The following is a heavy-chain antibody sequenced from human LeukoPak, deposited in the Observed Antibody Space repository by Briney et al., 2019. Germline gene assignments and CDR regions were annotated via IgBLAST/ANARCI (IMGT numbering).Heavy chain of an antibody. V-gene: IGHV4-59*01. J-gene: IGHJ4*02. D-gene: IGHD5-18*01. CDR1: GGSISNYY. Sequence: SETLSLTCTVSGGSISNYYWSWIRQPPGKGLEWIGFIYKSETTSYSPSLQSRVTISVDTSKSQFSLKLSSVTAADTAVYYCAGGVGYSYGLDYWGQGTLVIVSS. CDR2: IYKSETT. CDR3: AGGVGYSYGLDY.